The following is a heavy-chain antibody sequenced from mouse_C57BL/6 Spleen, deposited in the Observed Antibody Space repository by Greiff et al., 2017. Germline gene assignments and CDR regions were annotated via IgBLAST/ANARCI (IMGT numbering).Heavy chain of an antibody. CDR2: INPNNGGT. CDR3: ASPYYYSSSSGYFDV. CDR1: GYTFTDYN. D-gene: IGHD1-1*01. Sequence: EVQLQQSGPELVKPGASVKIPCKASGYTFTDYNMDWVKQSHGKSLEWIGDINPNNGGTIYNQKFKGKATLTVDKSSSTAYMELRSLTSEDTAVYYCASPYYYSSSSGYFDVWGTGTTVTVSS. J-gene: IGHJ1*03. V-gene: IGHV1-18*01.